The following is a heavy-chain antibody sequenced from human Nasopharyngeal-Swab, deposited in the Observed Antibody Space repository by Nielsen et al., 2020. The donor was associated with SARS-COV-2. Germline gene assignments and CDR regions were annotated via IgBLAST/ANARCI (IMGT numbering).Heavy chain of an antibody. J-gene: IGHJ1*01. V-gene: IGHV3-53*01. CDR3: ARDLGGGYCTTTNCPGS. CDR1: GLTVSSTY. Sequence: GESLKISCAVSGLTVSSTYMSWVRQAPGKGLEWVSVTKIGGTTHYADSVKGRFSISRDSSTNTLYLQMNNVRAEDTAVYYCARDLGGGYCTTTNCPGSWGQGTLVTVSS. D-gene: IGHD2-2*01. CDR2: TKIGGTT.